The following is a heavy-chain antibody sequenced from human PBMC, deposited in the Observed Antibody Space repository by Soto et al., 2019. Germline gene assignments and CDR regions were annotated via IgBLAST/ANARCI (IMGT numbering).Heavy chain of an antibody. J-gene: IGHJ4*02. Sequence: EVQLLESGGGLVQPGGSLRLSCAGSGFIFSSYAMSWVRQAPGKGLEWVSAISGSGVSTYYADSVKGRFTISRDNSKNTVYLQMNSLRAEETAIYYCAKTLPGADYWGQGTLVTVSS. CDR2: ISGSGVST. D-gene: IGHD3-10*01. V-gene: IGHV3-23*01. CDR3: AKTLPGADY. CDR1: GFIFSSYA.